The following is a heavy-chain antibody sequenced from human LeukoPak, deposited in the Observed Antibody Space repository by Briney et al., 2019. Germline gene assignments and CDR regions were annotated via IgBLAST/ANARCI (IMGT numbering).Heavy chain of an antibody. V-gene: IGHV1-18*04. CDR1: GYTFTSYG. D-gene: IGHD2-15*01. CDR2: ISAYNGNT. J-gene: IGHJ5*02. Sequence: GASVKVSCKASGYTFTSYGISWVRQAPGQGLEWMGWISAYNGNTNYAQKLQGRVTMTTDTSTSTAYMELRSLRSDDTAVYYCARDPVVAVAAMGNWFDPWGQGTLVTVSS. CDR3: ARDPVVAVAAMGNWFDP.